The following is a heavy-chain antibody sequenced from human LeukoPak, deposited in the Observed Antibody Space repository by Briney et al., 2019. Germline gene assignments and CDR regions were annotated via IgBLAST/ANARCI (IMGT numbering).Heavy chain of an antibody. CDR1: GGSICTSSYY. Sequence: KSSETLSLTCTVSGGSICTSSYYWGWIRQPPGRGREWIGRIYYSGSTYYKSSLKSRVTLSVDTSKNQFSLKLSSVTAADTAIYYCARGPRLANAFDIWGQGTMVTVSS. CDR2: IYYSGST. V-gene: IGHV4-39*01. J-gene: IGHJ3*02. D-gene: IGHD3-3*02. CDR3: ARGPRLANAFDI.